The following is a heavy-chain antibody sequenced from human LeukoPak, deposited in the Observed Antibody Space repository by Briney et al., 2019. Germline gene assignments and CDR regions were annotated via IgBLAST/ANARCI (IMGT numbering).Heavy chain of an antibody. Sequence: SETLSLTCAVYGGSFSGYYWSWIRQPPGKGLEWIGEINHSGSTNYNPSLKGRVTISVDTSKNQFSLKLSSVTAADTAVYYCARGANNWNDWGQGILVTVSS. CDR3: ARGANNWND. CDR2: INHSGST. D-gene: IGHD1-20*01. V-gene: IGHV4-34*01. CDR1: GGSFSGYY. J-gene: IGHJ4*02.